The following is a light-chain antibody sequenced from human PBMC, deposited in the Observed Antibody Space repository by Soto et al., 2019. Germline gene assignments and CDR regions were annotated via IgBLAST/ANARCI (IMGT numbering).Light chain of an antibody. CDR1: QSVSGW. CDR3: QQYDTYSGT. V-gene: IGKV1-5*01. CDR2: DVS. J-gene: IGKJ1*01. Sequence: DVQMTQSPSTLSASVGDSVTITCRASQSVSGWLAWYQQKPGRAPKLLIYDVSSLKRGVPPRFSGSGSGTHFTLTISSLQPDDFATYYCQQYDTYSGTFGQGTKVEFK.